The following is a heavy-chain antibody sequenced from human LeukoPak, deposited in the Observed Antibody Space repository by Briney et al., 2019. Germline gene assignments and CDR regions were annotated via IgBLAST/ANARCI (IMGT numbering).Heavy chain of an antibody. Sequence: PSETLSLTCTVSGDSINAYYWGWIRQPPGKGLECIGYIDFSGTTKYNPSLESRVTISVDTSKNQFSLKLSSVTAADTAVYYCARRRAEGGSNGHYNWFDPWGQGILVTVSS. CDR2: IDFSGTT. V-gene: IGHV4-59*08. D-gene: IGHD6-13*01. J-gene: IGHJ5*02. CDR3: ARRRAEGGSNGHYNWFDP. CDR1: GDSINAYY.